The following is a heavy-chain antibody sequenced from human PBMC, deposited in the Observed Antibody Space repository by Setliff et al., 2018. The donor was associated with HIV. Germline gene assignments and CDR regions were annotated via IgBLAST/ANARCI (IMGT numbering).Heavy chain of an antibody. CDR1: RFDFNNYW. CDR3: ARKLRPGHGVDV. CDR2: IGQDGSEK. J-gene: IGHJ6*02. V-gene: IGHV3-7*01. Sequence: GGSLRLSCAASRFDFNNYWMCWVRQAPGKGLEWVANIGQDGSEKNYVDSVKGRFTISRDNAKNAMDLQMNSLRAEDTAIYYCARKLRPGHGVDVWGQGTTVTVSS. D-gene: IGHD3-10*01.